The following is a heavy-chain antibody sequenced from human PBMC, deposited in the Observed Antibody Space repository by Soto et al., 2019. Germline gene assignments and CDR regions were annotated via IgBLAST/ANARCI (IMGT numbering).Heavy chain of an antibody. CDR1: GGSLSGYF. CDR2: VYYTGST. V-gene: IGHV4-59*01. Sequence: SETLSPPRNVSGGSLSGYFWNLLRQASGKGPEWVGYVYYTGSTNYNPSLESRVTMSTDTSKNQVSLELRSMTAADSALYYCARGFYDARGYSAPFDSWGQGTQVTVSS. J-gene: IGHJ4*02. D-gene: IGHD3-22*01. CDR3: ARGFYDARGYSAPFDS.